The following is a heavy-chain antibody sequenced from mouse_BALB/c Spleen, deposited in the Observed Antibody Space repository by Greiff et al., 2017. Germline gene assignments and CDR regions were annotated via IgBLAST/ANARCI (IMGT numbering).Heavy chain of an antibody. Sequence: DVKLVESGGGLVKPGGSLKLSCAASGFAFSSYDMSWVRQTPEKRLEWVAYISSGGGSTYYPDTVKGRFTISRDNAKNTLYLHMSSLKSEDTAMYYCARRGYYGSSYFDYWGQGTTLTVSS. CDR3: ARRGYYGSSYFDY. CDR2: ISSGGGST. CDR1: GFAFSSYD. J-gene: IGHJ2*01. V-gene: IGHV5-12-1*01. D-gene: IGHD1-1*01.